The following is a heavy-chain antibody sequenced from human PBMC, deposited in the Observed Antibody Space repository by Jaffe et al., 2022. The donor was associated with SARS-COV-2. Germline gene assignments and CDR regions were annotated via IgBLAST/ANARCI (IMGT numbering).Heavy chain of an antibody. CDR1: GFTFDDYA. V-gene: IGHV3-9*01. Sequence: EVQLVESGGGLVQPGRSLRLSCAASGFTFDDYAMHWVRQAPGKGLEWVSGISWNSGSIGYADSVKGRFTISRDNAKNSLYLQMNSLRAEDTALYYCAKVFSYYYDSSGLADAFDIWGQGTMVTVSS. J-gene: IGHJ3*02. D-gene: IGHD3-22*01. CDR3: AKVFSYYYDSSGLADAFDI. CDR2: ISWNSGSI.